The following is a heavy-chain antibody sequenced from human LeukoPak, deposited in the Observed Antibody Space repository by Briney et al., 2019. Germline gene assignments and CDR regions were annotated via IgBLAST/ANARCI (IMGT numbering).Heavy chain of an antibody. CDR1: GYTFTSYG. CDR2: ISAYNGNT. V-gene: IGHV1-18*01. J-gene: IGHJ5*02. CDR3: ARDSDIVVVPAPGP. D-gene: IGHD2-2*01. Sequence: ASVKVSCKASGYTFTSYGISWVRQAPGQELEWMGWISAYNGNTNYAQKLQGRVTMTTDTSTSTAYMELRSLRSDDTAVYYCARDSDIVVVPAPGPWGQGTLVTVSS.